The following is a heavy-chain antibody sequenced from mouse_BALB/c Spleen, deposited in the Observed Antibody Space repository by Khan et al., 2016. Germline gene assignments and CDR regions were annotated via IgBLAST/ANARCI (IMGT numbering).Heavy chain of an antibody. CDR3: ARMGNSLITTVGGSMDY. V-gene: IGHV2-2*02. Sequence: QVQLKQSGPGLVQPSQSLSITCTVSGYSLTTYGVHWVRLSPGKGLEWLGVIWSGGKTDYNAAFISRLNINKDNSKSQVFLKMNSLQANDTAIYYCARMGNSLITTVGGSMDYWGQGTSVTVSS. D-gene: IGHD1-1*01. J-gene: IGHJ4*01. CDR1: GYSLTTYG. CDR2: IWSGGKT.